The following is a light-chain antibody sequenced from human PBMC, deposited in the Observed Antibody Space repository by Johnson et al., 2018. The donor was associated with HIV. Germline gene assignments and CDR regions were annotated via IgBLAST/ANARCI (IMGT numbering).Light chain of an antibody. J-gene: IGLJ1*01. CDR1: SSNIGNNY. Sequence: QSVLTQPPSVSAAPGQKVTISCSGSSSNIGNNYVSWYQQFPGTAPKLVIYDNNKRPSGIPDRFYGSKSGTSATLGITGLQTGDEADYCGGIWDSSLRTGFFGTGTKVTVL. V-gene: IGLV1-51*01. CDR3: GIWDSSLRTGF. CDR2: DNN.